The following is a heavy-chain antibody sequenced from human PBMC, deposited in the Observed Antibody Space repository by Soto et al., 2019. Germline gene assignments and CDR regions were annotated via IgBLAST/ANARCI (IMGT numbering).Heavy chain of an antibody. CDR3: ARYFDWRGLGYGMDV. CDR1: GYTFTSYP. D-gene: IGHD3-9*01. CDR2: INAGNGNT. Sequence: VASVKVSCKASGYTFTSYPMHWVRQAPGQRLEWMGWINAGNGNTKYSQKFQGRVTITRDTSASTAYMELSSLRSEDTAVYYCARYFDWRGLGYGMDVWGQGTTVTVSS. V-gene: IGHV1-3*01. J-gene: IGHJ6*02.